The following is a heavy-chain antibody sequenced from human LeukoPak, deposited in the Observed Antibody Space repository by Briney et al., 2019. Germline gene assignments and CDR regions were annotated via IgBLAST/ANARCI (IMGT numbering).Heavy chain of an antibody. CDR3: AKDLLHCSSTNCYRRQWLGIMDV. CDR1: GFTFSGYA. Sequence: GGSLRLSCAASGFTFSGYAMSWLRQAPGRGLEWVSGISGNGSTYYGDSVKGRFTISRDNSKNTLYLQMNSLRAEDTAVYYCAKDLLHCSSTNCYRRQWLGIMDVWGKGTTVTVSS. J-gene: IGHJ6*03. CDR2: ISGNGST. V-gene: IGHV3-23*01. D-gene: IGHD2-2*01.